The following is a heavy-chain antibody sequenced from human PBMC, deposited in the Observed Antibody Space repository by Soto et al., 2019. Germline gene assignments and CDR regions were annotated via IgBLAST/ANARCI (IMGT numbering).Heavy chain of an antibody. CDR1: GGSISSGDYY. J-gene: IGHJ6*03. Sequence: SETLSLTCTVSGGSISSGDYYWSWIRQPPGKGLEWIGFIYYSGGTYYKPSLKSRVTISVDTSKNKFSLNLSSVTAADTAVYYCAQAIRSYCSGGSCTRNRAYYYYYMDVWGKGTTVTVSS. D-gene: IGHD2-15*01. CDR3: AQAIRSYCSGGSCTRNRAYYYYYMDV. CDR2: IYYSGGT. V-gene: IGHV4-30-4*01.